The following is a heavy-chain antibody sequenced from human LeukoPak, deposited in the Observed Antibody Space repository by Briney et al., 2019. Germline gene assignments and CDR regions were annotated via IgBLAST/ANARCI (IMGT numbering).Heavy chain of an antibody. CDR3: ARALDIVATIHFDY. D-gene: IGHD5-12*01. J-gene: IGHJ4*02. V-gene: IGHV1-2*02. CDR2: INPNSGGT. Sequence: ASVKVSCKASGYTFTGYYMHWVRQAPGQGLEWMGWINPNSGGTNYAQKFQGRVTMTRDTSISTAYMELSRLGSDDTAVYYCARALDIVATIHFDYWGQGTLVTVSS. CDR1: GYTFTGYY.